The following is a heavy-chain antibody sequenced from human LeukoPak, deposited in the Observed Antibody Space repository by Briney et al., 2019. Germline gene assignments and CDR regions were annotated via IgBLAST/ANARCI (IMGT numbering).Heavy chain of an antibody. CDR1: VFTLSTNY. J-gene: IGHJ4*02. D-gene: IGHD3-22*01. Sequence: VGCLRLSSAASVFTLSTNYMSSVRQAPRKGLEWVSVIYSVGSTHYTDSVKGRFTISRDNSKNTLYLQMNSLRAEDTVVYYCARAGNYYDNSVPGYWGQGPLVTVSS. CDR2: IYSVGST. V-gene: IGHV3-66*01. CDR3: ARAGNYYDNSVPGY.